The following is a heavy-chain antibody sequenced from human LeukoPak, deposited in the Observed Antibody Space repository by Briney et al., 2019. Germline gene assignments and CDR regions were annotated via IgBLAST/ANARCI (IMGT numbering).Heavy chain of an antibody. Sequence: ASVKVSCKASGYTFTSYYMHWVRQAPGQGLEWMGIINPSGGSTSYARKFQGRVTMTRDTSTSTVYMELSSLRSEDTAVYYCARVHRSTMIVGEAFDIWGQGTMVTVSS. D-gene: IGHD3-22*01. CDR1: GYTFTSYY. CDR2: INPSGGST. CDR3: ARVHRSTMIVGEAFDI. V-gene: IGHV1-46*01. J-gene: IGHJ3*02.